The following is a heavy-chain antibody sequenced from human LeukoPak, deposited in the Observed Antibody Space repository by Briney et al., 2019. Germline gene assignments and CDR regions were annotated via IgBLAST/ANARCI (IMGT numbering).Heavy chain of an antibody. CDR2: INPNSGGT. CDR3: ASSRKAAGTAAPSNFDY. J-gene: IGHJ4*02. D-gene: IGHD6-13*01. CDR1: GYTFTGYY. Sequence: ASVKVSCKASGYTFTGYYMHWVRQAPGQGLEWMGWINPNSGGTNYARKFQGRVTMTRDTSISTAYMELSRLRSDDTAVYYCASSRKAAGTAAPSNFDYWGQGTLVTVSS. V-gene: IGHV1-2*02.